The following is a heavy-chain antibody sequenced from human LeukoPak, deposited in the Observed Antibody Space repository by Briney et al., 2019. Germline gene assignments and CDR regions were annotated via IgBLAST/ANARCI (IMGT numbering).Heavy chain of an antibody. V-gene: IGHV3-49*04. CDR3: TRDPQAGSMVRGVIAPYYFDY. CDR1: GFTFSSYG. D-gene: IGHD3-10*01. Sequence: PGGSLRLSCAASGFTFSSYGMHWVRQAPGKGLEWVGFIRSKAYGGTTEYAASVKGRFTISRDDSKGIAYLQMNSLKTEDTAVYYCTRDPQAGSMVRGVIAPYYFDYWGQGTLVTVSS. J-gene: IGHJ4*02. CDR2: IRSKAYGGTT.